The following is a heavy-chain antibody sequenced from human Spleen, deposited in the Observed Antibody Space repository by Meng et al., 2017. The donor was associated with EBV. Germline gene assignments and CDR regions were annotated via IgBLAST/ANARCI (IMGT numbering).Heavy chain of an antibody. D-gene: IGHD4-23*01. J-gene: IGHJ4*02. Sequence: GLGLLKPSATLALTCPLSGGSIRGSTYYWGWIRKSPGMGLEWIGSISFGGNTFYNPSLKSQVSISVDTSRNQFSLWVSSVTAADTAIYYCARGVRWLRSNFDYWGQGTLVTVSS. CDR1: GGSIRGSTYY. CDR2: ISFGGNT. CDR3: ARGVRWLRSNFDY. V-gene: IGHV4-39*02.